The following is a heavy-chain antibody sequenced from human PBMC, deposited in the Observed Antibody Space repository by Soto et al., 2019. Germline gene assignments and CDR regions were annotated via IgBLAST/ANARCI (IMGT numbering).Heavy chain of an antibody. CDR2: IWDDGSDK. V-gene: IGHV3-33*01. J-gene: IGHJ6*02. D-gene: IGHD2-15*01. CDR1: GFTFSTYG. CDR3: ARMVGHYYGMDV. Sequence: QVQLVESGGGGVQPGRSLRLSCEASGFTFSTYGMHWVRQAPGKGLEWVAVIWDDGSDKYYGDSVKGRFTISRDNSKNTVYLQMNTLRAEDTAVYSCARMVGHYYGMDVWGQGTTVTVSS.